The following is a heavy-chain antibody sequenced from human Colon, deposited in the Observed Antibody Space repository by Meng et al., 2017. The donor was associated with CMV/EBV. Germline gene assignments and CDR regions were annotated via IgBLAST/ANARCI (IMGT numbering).Heavy chain of an antibody. Sequence: ASVKVSCKASGYTFMRYAITWVRQAPGQGLEWMGWISVDTGKTNYAQKFQGRVTMTTDTSTSTAYMEVRSLRSDDTAVFYCVRGIGGPTAFDYWGQGTLVTVSS. D-gene: IGHD3-16*01. CDR1: GYTFMRYA. CDR2: ISVDTGKT. CDR3: VRGIGGPTAFDY. J-gene: IGHJ4*02. V-gene: IGHV1-18*01.